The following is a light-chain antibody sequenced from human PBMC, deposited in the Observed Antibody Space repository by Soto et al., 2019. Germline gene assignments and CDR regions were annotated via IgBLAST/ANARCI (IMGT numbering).Light chain of an antibody. J-gene: IGKJ4*01. Sequence: EIVLTQSPGTLSLSPGERATLSCRASQSVSSSYLSWHQQKPGQAPRLLVYGASSRATGIPDRFSGSGFGTDFTLTISRLEPEDFAVYYCQQYGSSQVTFGGGTKVEIK. V-gene: IGKV3-20*01. CDR3: QQYGSSQVT. CDR2: GAS. CDR1: QSVSSSY.